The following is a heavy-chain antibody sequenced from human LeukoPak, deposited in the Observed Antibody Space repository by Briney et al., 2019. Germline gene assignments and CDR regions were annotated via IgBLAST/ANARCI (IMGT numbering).Heavy chain of an antibody. Sequence: GESLKISCKGSGYSFTTYWIGWVRQMPGKGLECLGVIYPGDSDTRYSPSFQGQVTISADKSISTAYLQWSSLKASDTAIYYCARHPKNYYDVTGYSDLWGQGTLVTVSS. CDR3: ARHPKNYYDVTGYSDL. CDR1: GYSFTTYW. D-gene: IGHD3-22*01. CDR2: IYPGDSDT. J-gene: IGHJ4*02. V-gene: IGHV5-51*01.